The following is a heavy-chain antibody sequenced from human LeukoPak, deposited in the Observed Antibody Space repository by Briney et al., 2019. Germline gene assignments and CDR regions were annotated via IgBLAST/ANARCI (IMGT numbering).Heavy chain of an antibody. CDR3: AKDRGYYYDSSGYGALDY. CDR1: GFTFSSYG. V-gene: IGHV3-30*02. CDR2: IRYDGSNK. Sequence: GGSLRLSCAASGFTFSSYGMHWVRQAPGKGLEWVAFIRYDGSNKYYADSVKGRFTISRDNSKNTLYLQMNSLRAEDTAVYYCAKDRGYYYDSSGYGALDYWGQGTLVTVSS. J-gene: IGHJ4*02. D-gene: IGHD3-22*01.